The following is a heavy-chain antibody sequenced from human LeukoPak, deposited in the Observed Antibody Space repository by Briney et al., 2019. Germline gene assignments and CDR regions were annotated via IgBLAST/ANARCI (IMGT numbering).Heavy chain of an antibody. J-gene: IGHJ4*02. CDR3: ASVYTAGPSPHLDY. CDR1: GFTFSSYG. D-gene: IGHD5-18*01. Sequence: GGSPRLSCAASGFTFSSYGMHWVRQAPGKGLEWVAVISYDGSNKYYADSVKGRFTISRDNSKNTLYLQMNSLRAEDTAVYYCASVYTAGPSPHLDYWGQGTLVTVSS. V-gene: IGHV3-30*03. CDR2: ISYDGSNK.